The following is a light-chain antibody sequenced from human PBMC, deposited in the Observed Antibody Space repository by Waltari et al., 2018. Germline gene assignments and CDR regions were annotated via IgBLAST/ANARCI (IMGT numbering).Light chain of an antibody. CDR3: QQYRT. V-gene: IGKV1-5*03. Sequence: DIQMTQSPSTVSASVGDRVTITCRASRGMSSWLAWYQQKPGKAPKLLIHKASTLESGVPTRFSGRGSGTEFTLTISSLQPDDFATYYCQQYRTFGQGTKVEIK. CDR2: KAS. CDR1: RGMSSW. J-gene: IGKJ1*01.